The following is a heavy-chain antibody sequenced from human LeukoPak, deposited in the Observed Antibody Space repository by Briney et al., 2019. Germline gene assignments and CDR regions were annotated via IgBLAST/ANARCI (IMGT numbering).Heavy chain of an antibody. CDR1: GFTFSSYA. CDR2: FYIVGSA. J-gene: IGHJ4*02. V-gene: IGHV3-66*01. Sequence: GGSLRLSCAASGFTFSSYAMSWVRQAPGKGLEWVSNFYIVGSAYYADAVKGRFIISRDNSKNTLYLQMNSLRAEDTAVYYCARSLYYYETSGHWGQGTLVTVSS. CDR3: ARSLYYYETSGH. D-gene: IGHD3-22*01.